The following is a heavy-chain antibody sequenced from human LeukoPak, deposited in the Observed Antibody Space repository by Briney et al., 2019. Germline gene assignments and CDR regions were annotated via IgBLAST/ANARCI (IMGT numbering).Heavy chain of an antibody. CDR2: IKQDGSEK. Sequence: GGSLRLSCAASGLTFSNYWMDWVRQAPGKGLEWVANIKQDGSEKNYVDSVKGRFTISRDNSKNTLYLQMDSLRTEDTAVYYCAKETTIMTAPWYFQDWGQGTLVSVSS. V-gene: IGHV3-7*01. CDR3: AKETTIMTAPWYFQD. D-gene: IGHD4-11*01. CDR1: GLTFSNYW. J-gene: IGHJ1*01.